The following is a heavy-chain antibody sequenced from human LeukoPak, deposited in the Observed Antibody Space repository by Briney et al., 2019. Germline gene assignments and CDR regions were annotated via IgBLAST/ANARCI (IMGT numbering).Heavy chain of an antibody. V-gene: IGHV3-30*04. J-gene: IGHJ4*02. D-gene: IGHD3-3*01. CDR3: ARDLRFLEWAFDY. CDR2: ISYDGSNK. Sequence: GGSLRLSCAASGFTFSSYAMHWVRQAPGKRLEWVAVISYDGSNKYYADSVKGRFTISRDNSKNTLYLQMNSLRAEDTAVYYCARDLRFLEWAFDYWGQGTLVTVSS. CDR1: GFTFSSYA.